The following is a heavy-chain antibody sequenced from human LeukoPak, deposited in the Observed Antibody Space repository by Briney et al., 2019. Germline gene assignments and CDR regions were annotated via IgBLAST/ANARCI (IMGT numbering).Heavy chain of an antibody. CDR2: ISYDGSDQ. J-gene: IGHJ4*02. V-gene: IGHV3-30*03. CDR3: ARDLGAAAGYDY. Sequence: GGSLRLSCAASGFTFSSYSMNWVRQAPGKGLEWVAIISYDGSDQYYADSVKGRFTISRDNSKSTLYLHMNSLRAEDTAVYYCARDLGAAAGYDYWGQGTLVTVSS. D-gene: IGHD6-13*01. CDR1: GFTFSSYS.